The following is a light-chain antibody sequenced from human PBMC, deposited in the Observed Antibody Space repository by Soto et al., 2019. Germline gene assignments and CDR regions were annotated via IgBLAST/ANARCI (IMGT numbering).Light chain of an antibody. Sequence: DIQMTQSPSTLSASVGDRVTIACRASQNIRSRLAWYQHQPGKAPDLVIYRASVLEAGVPSRFSGSGSGTDFTLTISSLQPDDLATYYCQQYSDYPYTFGQGTQLEI. V-gene: IGKV1-5*03. CDR3: QQYSDYPYT. J-gene: IGKJ2*01. CDR1: QNIRSR. CDR2: RAS.